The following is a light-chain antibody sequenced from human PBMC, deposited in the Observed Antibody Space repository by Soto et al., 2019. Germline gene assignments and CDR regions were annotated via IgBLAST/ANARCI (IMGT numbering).Light chain of an antibody. CDR1: QSVSSSY. V-gene: IGKV3-20*01. CDR3: QQDGSSPPYT. J-gene: IGKJ2*01. Sequence: EIVLTQSPGILSLSPGERATLSCRASQSVSSSYLAWYLQKPGQAPRLLIYGASNRATGIPDRFSASGSKTDFTLTISRLEPEYFAVYYCQQDGSSPPYTFGQGTKLEIK. CDR2: GAS.